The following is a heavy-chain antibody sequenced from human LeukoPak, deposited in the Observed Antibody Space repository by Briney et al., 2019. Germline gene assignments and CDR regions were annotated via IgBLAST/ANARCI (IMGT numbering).Heavy chain of an antibody. CDR1: GVSFSGYY. D-gene: IGHD5-12*01. CDR2: INHSGST. J-gene: IGHJ4*02. V-gene: IGHV4-34*01. Sequence: SETLSLTCAVYGVSFSGYYWSWIRQPPGKGLEWIGEINHSGSTNCNPSLKSRVTISVDTSKNQFSLKLSSVTAADTAVYYCARDYSVDIVATIRRYYFDYWGQGTLVTVSS. CDR3: ARDYSVDIVATIRRYYFDY.